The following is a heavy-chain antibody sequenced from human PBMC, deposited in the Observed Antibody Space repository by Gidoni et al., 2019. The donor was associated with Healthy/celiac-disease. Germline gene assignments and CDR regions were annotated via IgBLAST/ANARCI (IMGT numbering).Heavy chain of an antibody. CDR2: ISGSGGST. CDR1: GFTFSSYA. J-gene: IGHJ4*02. V-gene: IGHV3-23*01. D-gene: IGHD3-3*01. CDR3: AKVTGDGALLITIFGLFTEGGGYFDY. Sequence: GSLRLACAASGFTFSSYAMSWVRKAPGKGLEWVSAISGSGGSTYYAASVKARFTISRDNSKTTLYLKINRLRAEDTAVYYCAKVTGDGALLITIFGLFTEGGGYFDYWGQGTLVTVSS.